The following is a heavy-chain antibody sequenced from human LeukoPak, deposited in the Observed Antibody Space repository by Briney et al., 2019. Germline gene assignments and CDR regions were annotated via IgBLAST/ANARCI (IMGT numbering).Heavy chain of an antibody. J-gene: IGHJ3*02. Sequence: GGSLRLSCAASGFTFSNYWMHWVRRAPGKGLVWVSRIYNDGSSTTYADSVKGRFTISRDNAKSTLYLQMNSLRAEDTAVYYCVRVRGGSGRSYAADAFDIWGQGTMVTVSS. CDR3: VRVRGGSGRSYAADAFDI. V-gene: IGHV3-74*01. D-gene: IGHD1-26*01. CDR1: GFTFSNYW. CDR2: IYNDGSST.